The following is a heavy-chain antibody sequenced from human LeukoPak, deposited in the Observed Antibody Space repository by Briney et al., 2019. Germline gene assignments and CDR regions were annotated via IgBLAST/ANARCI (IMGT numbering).Heavy chain of an antibody. J-gene: IGHJ4*02. V-gene: IGHV4-31*03. CDR2: IYSSGST. D-gene: IGHD3-22*01. CDR3: ATNYYDDNGYEPPFAF. CDR1: GGSITSGGYY. Sequence: PSETLSLTCTVSGGSITSGGYYWSWIRQHPGKGLEWIGYIYSSGSTYYNPSLKSRLTMSLDTSKNQFSLNLSSVTAADTAVYYCATNYYDDNGYEPPFAFWGQGTLVTVSS.